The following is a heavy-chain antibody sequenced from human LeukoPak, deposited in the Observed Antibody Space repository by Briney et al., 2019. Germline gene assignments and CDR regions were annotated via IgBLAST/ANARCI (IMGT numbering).Heavy chain of an antibody. J-gene: IGHJ5*02. V-gene: IGHV4-4*07. Sequence: SETLSLTCTVSGGSISSHYWSWIRQPAGKGLEWIGRFYSSGLTNYNPYLKGRVTVSVDTSKNQFFLELTSVTAADTAVYYCARDFGTLPGVPTWFDPWGQGTLVTVSS. CDR3: ARDFGTLPGVPTWFDP. D-gene: IGHD1-14*01. CDR1: GGSISSHY. CDR2: FYSSGLT.